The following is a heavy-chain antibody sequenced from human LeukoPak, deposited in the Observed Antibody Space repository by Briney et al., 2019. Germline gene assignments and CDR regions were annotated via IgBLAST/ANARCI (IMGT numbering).Heavy chain of an antibody. V-gene: IGHV3-74*01. D-gene: IGHD1-26*01. CDR3: ARGGIVGGTTHLVFDY. Sequence: GVSLRLSCAASGFTLSGYWMHWVRQAPGKGAVWVLRINTDGSCVNYADSVKGRYTISRDNAKNTLYLHMNSLRAEDTAVYYCARGGIVGGTTHLVFDYWGQGTLVTVS. J-gene: IGHJ4*02. CDR1: GFTLSGYW. CDR2: INTDGSCV.